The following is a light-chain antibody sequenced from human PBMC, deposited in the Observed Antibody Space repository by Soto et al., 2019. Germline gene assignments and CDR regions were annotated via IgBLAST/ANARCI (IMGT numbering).Light chain of an antibody. CDR2: EVT. CDR3: ASDAGSANYV. Sequence: QSALTQPPSASGSPGQSVTISCTGSSNDVGAYNYVSWYQQHPGKAPKLIIYEVTKRPSGVPDRFSGSKSGNTASLTVSGLQADDEADYFCASDAGSANYVFGTGTKVTVL. CDR1: SNDVGAYNY. V-gene: IGLV2-8*01. J-gene: IGLJ1*01.